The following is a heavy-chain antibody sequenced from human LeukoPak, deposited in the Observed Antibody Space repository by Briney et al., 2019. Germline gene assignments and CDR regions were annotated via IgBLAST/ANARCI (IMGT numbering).Heavy chain of an antibody. J-gene: IGHJ3*02. CDR2: INHSGST. D-gene: IGHD2-15*01. Sequence: PSETLSLTCAVSGGSISSYYWSWIRQPPGKELEWIGEINHSGSTNYNPSLKSRVTISVDTSKNQFSLKLSSVTAADTAVYYCARAPLGGPTIWGQGTMVTVSS. CDR3: ARAPLGGPTI. V-gene: IGHV4-34*01. CDR1: GGSISSYY.